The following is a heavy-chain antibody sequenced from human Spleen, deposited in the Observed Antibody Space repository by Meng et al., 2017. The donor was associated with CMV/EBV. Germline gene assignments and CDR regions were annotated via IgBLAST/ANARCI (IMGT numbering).Heavy chain of an antibody. D-gene: IGHD1-26*01. J-gene: IGHJ4*02. CDR2: INEDGSIT. CDR1: GFTLKNYW. CDR3: ARGVGESLGWEMGY. Sequence: EVRLVESXXGXVXXGGXLRLSCAGSGFTLKNYWMHWVRQAPGKGLVWVSRINEDGSITSYVDSVKGRFTISKDNSKNTLYLQMNSLRVEDTAVYYCARGVGESLGWEMGYWGQGTLVTVSS. V-gene: IGHV3-74*01.